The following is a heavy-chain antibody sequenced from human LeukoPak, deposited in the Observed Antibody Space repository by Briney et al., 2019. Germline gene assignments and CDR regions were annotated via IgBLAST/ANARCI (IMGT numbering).Heavy chain of an antibody. D-gene: IGHD6-19*01. V-gene: IGHV3-30*04. CDR1: GFTFSSYA. CDR3: ARDPTVPGIDHYYYYYMDI. Sequence: GGSLRLSCAASGFTFSSYAMHWVRQAPGKGLEWVAVISYDGSNKYYADSVKARFTISRDNSKNTLYLQMNSLRAEDTAVYYCARDPTVPGIDHYYYYYMDIWGKGTTVTVSS. J-gene: IGHJ6*03. CDR2: ISYDGSNK.